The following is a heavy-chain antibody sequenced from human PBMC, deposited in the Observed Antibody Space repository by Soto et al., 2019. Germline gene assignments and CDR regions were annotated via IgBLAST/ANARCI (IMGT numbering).Heavy chain of an antibody. Sequence: GGSLRLSCAASGFTFSNYAMSWVRQAPGKGLEWVSAISGSGSSTYYADSVKGRFTISRGNSKNTLYLQMNSLRAEDTAVYYCAKDSFRAVASYYFDYWGQGTLVTVSS. J-gene: IGHJ4*02. CDR1: GFTFSNYA. CDR2: ISGSGSST. D-gene: IGHD6-19*01. V-gene: IGHV3-23*01. CDR3: AKDSFRAVASYYFDY.